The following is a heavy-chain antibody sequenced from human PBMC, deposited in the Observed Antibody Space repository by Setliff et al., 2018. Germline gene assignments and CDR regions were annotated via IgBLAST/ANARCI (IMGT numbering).Heavy chain of an antibody. CDR2: IDPSADYT. CDR3: ARATRDSDGWYYEYSWFDP. D-gene: IGHD6-19*01. CDR1: GYTFTGYY. V-gene: IGHV1-46*01. Sequence: ASVKVSCKASGYTFTGYYLHWVRQAPGQGLEWMGIIDPSADYTNYAQKFQGRVTMTKDTSTTTVYMELSSLRSEDTAVYYCARATRDSDGWYYEYSWFDPWGQGTLVT. J-gene: IGHJ5*02.